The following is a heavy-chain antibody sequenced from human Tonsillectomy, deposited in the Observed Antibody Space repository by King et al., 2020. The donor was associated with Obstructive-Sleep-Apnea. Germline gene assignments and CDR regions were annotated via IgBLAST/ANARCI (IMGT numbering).Heavy chain of an antibody. CDR3: ARSGGGMDV. D-gene: IGHD3-10*01. CDR2: IYYSGST. Sequence: QLQESGPGLVKPSETLSLTCTVSGGSISSYYWSWIRQPPGKGLEWSGYIYYSGSTNYNPPLKRRVTISVDTSKNQFSLTLSSVTAADTAVYYCARSGGGMDVWGQGTTVTVSS. J-gene: IGHJ6*02. V-gene: IGHV4-59*08. CDR1: GGSISSYY.